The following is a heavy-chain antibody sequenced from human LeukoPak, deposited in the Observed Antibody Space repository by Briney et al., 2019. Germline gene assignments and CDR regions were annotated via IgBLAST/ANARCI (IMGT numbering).Heavy chain of an antibody. V-gene: IGHV3-53*01. D-gene: IGHD4/OR15-4a*01. Sequence: GGSLRLSCTVSGFTVSSNPMSWVRQAPGKGLEWVSLIYSDNTHYSDSVKGRFTISRDNSKNTLYLQMNSLRAEDTAVYYCARRAGAYSHPYDYWGQGTLVTVSS. CDR2: IYSDNT. CDR3: ARRAGAYSHPYDY. J-gene: IGHJ4*02. CDR1: GFTVSSNP.